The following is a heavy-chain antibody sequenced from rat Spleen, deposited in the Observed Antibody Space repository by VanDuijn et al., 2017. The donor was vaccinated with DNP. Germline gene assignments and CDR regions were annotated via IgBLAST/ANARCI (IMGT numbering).Heavy chain of an antibody. V-gene: IGHV2-6*01. CDR3: ARGLYYSSYVPFDC. CDR1: GFSLPSYT. CDR2: ISSGGST. Sequence: QVQLKESGPGRVLPSQTLSLTCTVSGFSLPSYTVSWVRQPPRKGLEWIAAISSGGSTYYDSPLKSRLSISRDTSKSQVFLKMNSLQTEDTAMYFCARGLYYSSYVPFDCWGQGVMVTVSS. D-gene: IGHD1-2*01. J-gene: IGHJ2*01.